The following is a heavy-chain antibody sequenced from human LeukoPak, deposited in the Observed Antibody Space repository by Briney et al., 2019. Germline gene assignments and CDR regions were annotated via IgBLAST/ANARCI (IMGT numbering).Heavy chain of an antibody. D-gene: IGHD5-12*01. V-gene: IGHV3-48*03. Sequence: GGSLRLSCTTSGFTFRSYEMSWVRQAPGKGLEWVSYISDVGTTYYADSVKGRFTISRDNAKNSLFLQMNSLRAEDTAVYFCARENSGYDAGFDYWGQGTLVTVSS. CDR1: GFTFRSYE. J-gene: IGHJ4*02. CDR2: ISDVGTT. CDR3: ARENSGYDAGFDY.